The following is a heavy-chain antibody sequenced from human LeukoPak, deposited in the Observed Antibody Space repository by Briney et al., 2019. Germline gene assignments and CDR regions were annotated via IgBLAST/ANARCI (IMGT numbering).Heavy chain of an antibody. Sequence: SGGSLRLSCAASGFTFSGSAMHWVRQASGKGLEWVGRIRSKANSYATAYAASVKGRFTISRDDSKNTAYLQMNSLKTEDTAVYYCTRLYCGGDCYGGYWGQGTLVTVSS. CDR2: IRSKANSYAT. D-gene: IGHD2-21*02. V-gene: IGHV3-73*01. CDR1: GFTFSGSA. J-gene: IGHJ4*02. CDR3: TRLYCGGDCYGGY.